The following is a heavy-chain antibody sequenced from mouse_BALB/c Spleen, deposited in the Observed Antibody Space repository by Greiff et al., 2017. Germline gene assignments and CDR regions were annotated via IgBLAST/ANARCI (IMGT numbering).Heavy chain of an antibody. D-gene: IGHD4-1*01. J-gene: IGHJ2*01. CDR2: ISDGGSYT. V-gene: IGHV5-4*02. Sequence: EVKLQESGGGLVKPGGSLKLSCAASGFTFSDYYMYWVRQTPEKRLEWVATISDGGSYTYYPDSVKGRFTISRDNAKNNLYLQMSSLKSEDTAMYYCARDRGLGRYYFDYWGQGTTLTVSS. CDR3: ARDRGLGRYYFDY. CDR1: GFTFSDYY.